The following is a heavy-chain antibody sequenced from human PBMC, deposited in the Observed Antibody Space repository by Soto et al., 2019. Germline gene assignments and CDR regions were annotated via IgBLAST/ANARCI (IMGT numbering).Heavy chain of an antibody. J-gene: IGHJ6*03. CDR3: ARGEGYSSSWYVYYYMDV. Sequence: PSETLSLTCTVSGGSISSYYWSWIRQPPGKGLEWIGYIYYSGSTNYNPSLKSRVTISVDTSKNQFSLKLSSVTAADTAVYYCARGEGYSSSWYVYYYMDVWGKGTTVTVSS. CDR2: IYYSGST. D-gene: IGHD6-13*01. CDR1: GGSISSYY. V-gene: IGHV4-59*12.